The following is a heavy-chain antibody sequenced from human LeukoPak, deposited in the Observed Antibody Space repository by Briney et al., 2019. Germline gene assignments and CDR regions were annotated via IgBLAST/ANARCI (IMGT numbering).Heavy chain of an antibody. J-gene: IGHJ6*02. D-gene: IGHD1-26*01. CDR2: ISWNSGSI. V-gene: IGHV3-9*01. CDR3: AKGKGLGRYYYGMDV. Sequence: GRSPRLSCAASGFTFDDYAMHWVRQAPGKGLEWVSGISWNSGSIGYADSVKGRFTISRDNAKNSLYLQMNSLRAEDTALYYCAKGKGLGRYYYGMDVWGQGTTVTVSS. CDR1: GFTFDDYA.